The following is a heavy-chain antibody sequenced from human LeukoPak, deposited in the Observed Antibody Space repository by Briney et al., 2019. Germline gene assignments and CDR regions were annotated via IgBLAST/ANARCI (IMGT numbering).Heavy chain of an antibody. D-gene: IGHD6-13*01. CDR2: IYYSGST. CDR1: GGSISSGGYY. J-gene: IGHJ4*02. V-gene: IGHV4-31*03. CDR3: ARDRSSSWYDY. Sequence: SETLSLTCTVSGGSISSGGYYWSWIRQHPGKGLEWIGYIYYSGSTYYNPSLKSRVTISVDTSKNQFSLKLSSVTAADTAVYYCARDRSSSWYDYWGQGTLATVSS.